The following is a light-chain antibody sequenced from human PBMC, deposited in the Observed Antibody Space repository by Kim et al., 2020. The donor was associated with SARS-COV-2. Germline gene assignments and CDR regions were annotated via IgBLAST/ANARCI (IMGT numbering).Light chain of an antibody. CDR2: HDY. Sequence: PGKTATISFGGNNIGSKTVQWYQQRPGQAPILVIYHDYDRPSGIPERFSGSNSGNTATLTISRVEAGDEADYYCQVWDSSNDHPVFGGGTQLTVL. CDR1: NIGSKT. J-gene: IGLJ2*01. CDR3: QVWDSSNDHPV. V-gene: IGLV3-21*04.